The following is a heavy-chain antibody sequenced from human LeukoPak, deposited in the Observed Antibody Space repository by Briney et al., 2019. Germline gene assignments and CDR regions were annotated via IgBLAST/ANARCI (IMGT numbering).Heavy chain of an antibody. Sequence: SETLSLTCAVSGYSISSGYHWGWIRQPPGKGLEWIGSIYHSGSTYYNPSLRSRVTISVDTSKNQFSLKLSSVTAADTAVYYCARAVYYYDEFDYWGQGTLVTVSS. J-gene: IGHJ4*02. CDR3: ARAVYYYDEFDY. D-gene: IGHD3-22*01. V-gene: IGHV4-38-2*01. CDR2: IYHSGST. CDR1: GYSISSGYH.